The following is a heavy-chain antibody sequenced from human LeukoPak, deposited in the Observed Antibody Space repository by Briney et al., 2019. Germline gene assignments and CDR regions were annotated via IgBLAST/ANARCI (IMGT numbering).Heavy chain of an antibody. CDR3: ARDYSGWPNR. D-gene: IGHD6-19*01. CDR2: ISYIGAT. Sequence: KASETLSLTCTVSGGSLSSSNNYWGWTRQPPGKGLEWFGSISYIGATSYNPSLRSRVTISVDTSKNQFSLILNSVTAADTAVYYCARDYSGWPNRWGQGTLVTVSS. V-gene: IGHV4-39*02. CDR1: GGSLSSSNNY. J-gene: IGHJ5*02.